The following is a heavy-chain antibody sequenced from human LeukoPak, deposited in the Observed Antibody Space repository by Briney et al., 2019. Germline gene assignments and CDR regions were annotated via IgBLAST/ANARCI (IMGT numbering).Heavy chain of an antibody. Sequence: GGSLRLSCAASGFTFSSYAMSWVRQAPGKGLEWVSAISGSGGSTYYADSVKGRFTISRDNSKNTLYLQMNSLRAEDTAVYYCAKDLQVAIFGVVNLGGDYFDYWGQGTLVTVSS. D-gene: IGHD3-3*01. CDR2: ISGSGGST. V-gene: IGHV3-23*01. J-gene: IGHJ4*02. CDR3: AKDLQVAIFGVVNLGGDYFDY. CDR1: GFTFSSYA.